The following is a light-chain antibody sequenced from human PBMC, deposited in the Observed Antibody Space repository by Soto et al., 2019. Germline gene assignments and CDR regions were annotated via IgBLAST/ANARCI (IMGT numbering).Light chain of an antibody. CDR3: QQYNSWPPGT. V-gene: IGKV3-15*01. Sequence: EIVMTQSPATLSVSPGERATLSCRASQSVSSNLAWYQQKPGQAPRLLIYGASTRATGIPARFSGSGSGTEVTLTISSLQSEDFAVYYCQQYNSWPPGTFGQGTKVEIK. CDR2: GAS. CDR1: QSVSSN. J-gene: IGKJ1*01.